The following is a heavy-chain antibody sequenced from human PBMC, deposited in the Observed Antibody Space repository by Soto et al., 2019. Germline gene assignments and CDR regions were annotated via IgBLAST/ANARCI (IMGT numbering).Heavy chain of an antibody. V-gene: IGHV3-30*18. D-gene: IGHD6-13*01. J-gene: IGHJ6*02. CDR2: VSYDGNHK. Sequence: QVQLVESGGGVIQPGTSLSLSCGSSGFTFRSFGMYWVRQAPGKGLEWVAVVSYDGNHKYYADSVKGRFTVSRDNAKKMRYLQTTSVRGGDTAVYYSAKDVGQRLVLNYGMDVWGQGTTVTVSS. CDR3: AKDVGQRLVLNYGMDV. CDR1: GFTFRSFG.